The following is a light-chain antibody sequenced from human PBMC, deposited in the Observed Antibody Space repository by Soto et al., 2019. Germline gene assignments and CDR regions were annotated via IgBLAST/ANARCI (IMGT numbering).Light chain of an antibody. J-gene: IGKJ4*01. CDR3: QQSYNSPPLT. V-gene: IGKV1-39*01. CDR1: QSISSY. CDR2: AAS. Sequence: DIQMTQSPSSLSASVGDRVTITCRASQSISSYLNWYQQRPGKAPKLLIYAASSLQSGVTSRFSGSGSGTDFTLTISSLQPEDFATYFCQQSYNSPPLTFGGGTKVEIK.